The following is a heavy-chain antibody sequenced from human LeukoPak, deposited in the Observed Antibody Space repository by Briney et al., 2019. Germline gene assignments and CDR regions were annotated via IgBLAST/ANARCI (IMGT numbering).Heavy chain of an antibody. D-gene: IGHD3-16*01. V-gene: IGHV1-3*03. Sequence: ASVKVSCKASGYTFTSYAMHWVRQAPGQRLEWMGWINAGNGNTKYSQEFQGRVTITRDTSASTAYMELSSLRAEDTAVYYCAKDDAWGRYQHWGQGTLVTVSS. CDR1: GYTFTSYA. CDR2: INAGNGNT. CDR3: AKDDAWGRYQH. J-gene: IGHJ1*01.